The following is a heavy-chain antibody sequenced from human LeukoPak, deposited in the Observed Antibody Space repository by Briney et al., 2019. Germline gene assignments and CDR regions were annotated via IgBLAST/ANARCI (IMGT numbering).Heavy chain of an antibody. Sequence: SETLSLTCAVYGGSFSGYYWSWIRQPPGKGLEWIGEINHSGSTNYNPSLKSRVTISVDTSKNQFSLKLSSVTAADTAVYYCARDMAFGGVEYWGQGTLVTVSS. CDR1: GGSFSGYY. CDR3: ARDMAFGGVEY. CDR2: INHSGST. J-gene: IGHJ4*02. V-gene: IGHV4-34*01. D-gene: IGHD3-16*01.